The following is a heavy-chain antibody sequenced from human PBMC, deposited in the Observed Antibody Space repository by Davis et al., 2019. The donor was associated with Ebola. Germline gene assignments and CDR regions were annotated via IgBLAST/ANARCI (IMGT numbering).Heavy chain of an antibody. D-gene: IGHD2-21*02. CDR2: IRSKANSYAT. V-gene: IGHV3-73*01. CDR1: GFTFSGSA. CDR3: ATRGVTPL. Sequence: PGGSLRLSCAASGFTFSGSAMHGVRQASGKGLEWVGRIRSKANSYATAYAASVKGRFTISRDDSKNTAYLQMNSLRAEDTAVYYCATRGVTPLWGQGTLVTVSS. J-gene: IGHJ4*02.